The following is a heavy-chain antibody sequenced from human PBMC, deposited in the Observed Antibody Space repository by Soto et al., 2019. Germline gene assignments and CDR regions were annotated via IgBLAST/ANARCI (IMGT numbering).Heavy chain of an antibody. D-gene: IGHD5-18*01. CDR2: IYYSGST. CDR3: ARDRTASYWCYL. V-gene: IGHV4-30-4*01. CDR1: GGSISSGDYY. Sequence: SETLSLTCTVSGGSISSGDYYWSWIRQPPGKGLEWIGYIYYSGSTYYNPSLKSRVTISVDTSKNQFSLKLSSVTASDTAVYYCARDRTASYWCYLWGQGTLVTVSS. J-gene: IGHJ5*02.